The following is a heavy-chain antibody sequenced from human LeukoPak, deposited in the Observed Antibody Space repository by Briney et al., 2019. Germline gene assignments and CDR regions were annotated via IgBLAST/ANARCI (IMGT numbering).Heavy chain of an antibody. CDR3: AKVGGGGSSWFDY. CDR2: ISYDGRKK. J-gene: IGHJ4*02. Sequence: GRSLRLSCAASGFTFSSYGMHWVRQAPGKGLEWVTVISYDGRKKNYVDSVKGRFTISRDNYKNTVYLQMNSLRAEDTAVYYCAKVGGGGSSWFDYWGQGTLVTVSS. CDR1: GFTFSSYG. V-gene: IGHV3-30*18. D-gene: IGHD6-13*01.